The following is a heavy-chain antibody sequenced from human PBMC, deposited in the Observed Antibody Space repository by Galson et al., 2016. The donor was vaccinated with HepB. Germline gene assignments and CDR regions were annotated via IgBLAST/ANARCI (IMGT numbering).Heavy chain of an antibody. V-gene: IGHV3-15*01. CDR3: TTPTTGE. J-gene: IGHJ4*02. D-gene: IGHD3-16*01. Sequence: SLRLSCAASGFTFTNAWMSWVCQAPGKGLEWVGRIKSTTDGGSIEYAAVVKGRFTISRDDSKNTLYLHMTSLRTDDTAMYYCTTPTTGEWGQGTLVTVS. CDR1: GFTFTNAW. CDR2: IKSTTDGGSI.